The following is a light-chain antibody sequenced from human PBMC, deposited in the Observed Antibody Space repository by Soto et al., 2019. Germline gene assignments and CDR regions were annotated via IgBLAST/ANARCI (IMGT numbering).Light chain of an antibody. CDR1: QSVSSY. CDR3: QQRSNWLIT. CDR2: DAS. Sequence: EIVLTQSPATLSLPPGERATLSCRASQSVSSYLAWYQQKPGQALRLLIYDASNRATGIPARFSGSGSGTDFTLTISSLEPEDFAVYYCQQRSNWLITFGQGTRLEIK. J-gene: IGKJ5*01. V-gene: IGKV3-11*01.